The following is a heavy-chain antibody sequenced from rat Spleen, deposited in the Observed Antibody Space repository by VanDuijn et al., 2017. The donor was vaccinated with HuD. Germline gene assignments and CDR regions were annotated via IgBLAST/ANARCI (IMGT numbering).Heavy chain of an antibody. CDR3: ASLMYTPDYLGVMDA. CDR1: GFTFSSYW. Sequence: EVQLVETGGGLVQPGRSLKLSCVASGFTFSSYWMYWIRQAPGKGLEWVSSINTDGDTTYYPDSVKGRFAISRNNAEDTVYLQMDSLRSEATATYYCASLMYTPDYLGVMDAWGQGASVTVSS. CDR2: INTDGDTT. J-gene: IGHJ4*01. V-gene: IGHV5-58*01. D-gene: IGHD1-6*01.